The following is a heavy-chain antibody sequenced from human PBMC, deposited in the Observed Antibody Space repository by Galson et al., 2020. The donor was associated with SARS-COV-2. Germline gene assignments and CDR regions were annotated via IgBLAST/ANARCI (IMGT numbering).Heavy chain of an antibody. V-gene: IGHV4-59*01. CDR2: LYYGGKT. Sequence: ASETLSLTCTVPGGSINIYYWSWLRQPPGKGLEWIGYLYYGGKTNYNPSLKSRVTISVDTSKSQFSLTLSSVTAADTAMYYCARLPVVRGVDYWGQGIPVTVSS. CDR1: GGSINIYY. J-gene: IGHJ4*02. D-gene: IGHD3-10*01. CDR3: ARLPVVRGVDY.